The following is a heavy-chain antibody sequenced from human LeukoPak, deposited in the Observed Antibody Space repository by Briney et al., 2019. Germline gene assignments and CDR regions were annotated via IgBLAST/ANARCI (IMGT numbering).Heavy chain of an antibody. J-gene: IGHJ4*02. Sequence: ASVKVSCKASGYTFTDYYIHWVRQAPGQGLEWMGWINPNSGGTNYAQKFQGRVATTRDTSISTAYMELSRLESDDTAVYYCASVVGVTTGFVYWGQGTLVTVSS. CDR1: GYTFTDYY. CDR3: ASVVGVTTGFVY. V-gene: IGHV1-2*02. CDR2: INPNSGGT. D-gene: IGHD1-26*01.